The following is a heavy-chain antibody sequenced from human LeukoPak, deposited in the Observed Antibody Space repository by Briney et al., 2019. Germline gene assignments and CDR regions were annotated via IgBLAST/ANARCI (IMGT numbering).Heavy chain of an antibody. Sequence: SETLSLTCAVYGGSFSGYYWSWIRQPPGKGLEWIGEINHSGSTNYNPSLKSRVTMSVDTSKNQFSLKLSSVTAADTAVYYCARGPGYDFWSGYLPRYFDYWGQGTLVTVSS. V-gene: IGHV4-34*01. CDR1: GGSFSGYY. CDR3: ARGPGYDFWSGYLPRYFDY. D-gene: IGHD3-3*01. CDR2: INHSGST. J-gene: IGHJ4*02.